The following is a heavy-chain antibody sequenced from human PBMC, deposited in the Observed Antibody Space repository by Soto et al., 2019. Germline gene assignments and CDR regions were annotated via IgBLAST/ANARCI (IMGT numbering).Heavy chain of an antibody. Sequence: SVKVSCKASGGAFSSYAISWVRQAPGQGLEWMGGIIPAFGASNYAQKFQDRVTITADESTSTAYMELSSLRSEDTAVYYCAAFGRSGHTTSLRFYFDYWGQGTLVTVSS. J-gene: IGHJ4*02. CDR2: IIPAFGAS. CDR1: GGAFSSYA. D-gene: IGHD3-3*01. V-gene: IGHV1-69*13. CDR3: AAFGRSGHTTSLRFYFDY.